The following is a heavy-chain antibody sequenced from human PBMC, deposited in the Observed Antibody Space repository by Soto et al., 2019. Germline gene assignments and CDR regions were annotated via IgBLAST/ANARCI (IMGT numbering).Heavy chain of an antibody. CDR1: GFTFDDYA. V-gene: IGHV3-9*01. CDR2: ISWNSGSI. J-gene: IGHJ4*02. Sequence: GGSLRLSCAASGFTFDDYAMHWVRQAPGKGLEWVSGISWNSGSIGYADSVKGRFTISRDNAKNSLYLQMNSLRAEDTALYYCAKVDFGYGDPYDSSGPFDYWGQGTLVTVSS. CDR3: AKVDFGYGDPYDSSGPFDY. D-gene: IGHD3-22*01.